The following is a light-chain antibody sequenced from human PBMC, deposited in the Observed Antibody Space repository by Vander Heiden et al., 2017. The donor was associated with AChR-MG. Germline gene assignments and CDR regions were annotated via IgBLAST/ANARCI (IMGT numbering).Light chain of an antibody. Sequence: DIQMTQSPSTLSASVGDRVTITCRASQSLGGWLAWYQQKPGKAPKLLIYKASNLESGVPPRFSGSGSGTEFTLTISSLQPDDVATYYCQQENTYPWTFGQGTKVEIK. J-gene: IGKJ1*01. CDR2: KAS. CDR1: QSLGGW. V-gene: IGKV1-5*03. CDR3: QQENTYPWT.